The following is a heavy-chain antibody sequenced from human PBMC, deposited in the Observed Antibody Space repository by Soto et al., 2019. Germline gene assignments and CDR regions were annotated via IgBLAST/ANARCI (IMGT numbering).Heavy chain of an antibody. CDR3: TTGSYEGY. CDR2: IKTKNEGAST. J-gene: IGHJ4*02. D-gene: IGHD3-3*01. V-gene: IGHV3-15*07. CDR1: GFSFSSAW. Sequence: EVQLVESGGGLVKPGESLRLSCTASGFSFSSAWMNWVRQAPGKGLEWVGRIKTKNEGASTQYPAPVKGRFTISIDDSINTRSLQLRRLTFEDTGVYYCTTGSYEGYWGQGTLVTVAA.